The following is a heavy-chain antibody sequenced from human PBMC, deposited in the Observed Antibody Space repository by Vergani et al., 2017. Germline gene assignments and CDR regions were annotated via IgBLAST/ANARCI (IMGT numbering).Heavy chain of an antibody. Sequence: EVQLLESGGGLVQPGGSLRLSCAASGFTFSSYAMSWVLQAPGKGLEWVSAISGSGGSTYYADSVKGRFTISRDNSKNTLYLQMNSLRAEDTAVYYCAKVIDYYDSSGYYFDYWGQGTLVTVSS. J-gene: IGHJ4*02. D-gene: IGHD3-22*01. V-gene: IGHV3-23*01. CDR1: GFTFSSYA. CDR2: ISGSGGST. CDR3: AKVIDYYDSSGYYFDY.